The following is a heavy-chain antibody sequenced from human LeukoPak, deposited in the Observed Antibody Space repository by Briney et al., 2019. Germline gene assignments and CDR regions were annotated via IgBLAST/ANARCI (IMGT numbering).Heavy chain of an antibody. J-gene: IGHJ5*02. V-gene: IGHV1-8*01. CDR2: MNPNSGAT. CDR3: ARGVRIPDWFDP. Sequence: ASVKVSCKASGYTFTSYDFNWLRQATGQGPEWMGWMNPNSGATGYAQKFQGRITMTRSASINTAYMELTDLRSEDTAVYYCARGVRIPDWFDPWGQGTLVTVSS. CDR1: GYTFTSYD.